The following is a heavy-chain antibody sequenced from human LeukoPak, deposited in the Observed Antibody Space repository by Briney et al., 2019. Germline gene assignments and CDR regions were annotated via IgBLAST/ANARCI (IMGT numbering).Heavy chain of an antibody. CDR2: TSRSGGST. CDR3: ATSRQWLVRYFDY. J-gene: IGHJ4*02. Sequence: GGSLRLSCAASGFTFSSYAMSWVRQAPGKGLEWVAATSRSGGSTYYADSVKGRFTISRDNSKNTLYLQMKSLRAEDTAVYYCATSRQWLVRYFDYWGQGTLATVSS. CDR1: GFTFSSYA. D-gene: IGHD6-19*01. V-gene: IGHV3-23*01.